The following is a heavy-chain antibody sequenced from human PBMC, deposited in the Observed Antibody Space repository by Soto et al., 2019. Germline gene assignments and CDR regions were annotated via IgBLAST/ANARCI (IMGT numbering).Heavy chain of an antibody. CDR2: IYYSGNT. D-gene: IGHD1-26*01. V-gene: IGHV4-59*01. CDR1: GGSISRYY. Sequence: PSDTLSLTCTVSGGSISRYYWSWIRQPPGKGLEWIGYIYYSGNTNYNSSLKSRVTISVDTSKNQFSLKLSSVTAADTAVYYCASFDGRSLKSDYWGQGTLVTVSS. J-gene: IGHJ4*02. CDR3: ASFDGRSLKSDY.